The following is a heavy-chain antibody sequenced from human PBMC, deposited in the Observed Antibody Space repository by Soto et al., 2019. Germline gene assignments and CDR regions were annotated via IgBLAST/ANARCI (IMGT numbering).Heavy chain of an antibody. CDR3: ARGQGMATTRLYNWFDP. J-gene: IGHJ5*02. Sequence: PSETLSLTCTVSGGSISSYYWSWIRQPPGKGLEWIGYIYYSGSTNYNPSLKSRVTISVDTSKNQFSLKLISVTAADTAVYYCARGQGMATTRLYNWFDPWCQGTLVTVSS. CDR1: GGSISSYY. CDR2: IYYSGST. V-gene: IGHV4-59*01. D-gene: IGHD5-12*01.